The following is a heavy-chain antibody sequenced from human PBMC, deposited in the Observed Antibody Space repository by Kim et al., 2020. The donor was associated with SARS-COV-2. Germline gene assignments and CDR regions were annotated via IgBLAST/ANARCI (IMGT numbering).Heavy chain of an antibody. CDR2: IYYSGST. D-gene: IGHD3-10*01. J-gene: IGHJ4*02. V-gene: IGHV4-39*01. CDR1: GGSISSSSYY. Sequence: SETLSLTCTVSGGSISSSSYYWGWIRQPPGKGLEWIGSIYYSGSTYYNPSLKSRVTISVDTSKNQFSLKLSSVTAADTAVYYCARHLNPSYYGSGIPLGYFDYWGQGTLVTVSS. CDR3: ARHLNPSYYGSGIPLGYFDY.